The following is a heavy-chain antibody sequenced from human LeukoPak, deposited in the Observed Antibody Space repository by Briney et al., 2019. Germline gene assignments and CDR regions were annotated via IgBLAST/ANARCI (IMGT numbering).Heavy chain of an antibody. D-gene: IGHD1-7*01. CDR2: IYYSGST. V-gene: IGHV4-39*07. J-gene: IGHJ1*01. Sequence: SAPLSLTCPVSGGSISSSSYYWGWIRQPPGKGLEWIGSIYYSGSTYYTPSLKSRVTISVDTSKNQFSLKLSSVTAADTAVYSCARSFFQWNYGSCLDSWGQGTLVTVSS. CDR3: ARSFFQWNYGSCLDS. CDR1: GGSISSSSYY.